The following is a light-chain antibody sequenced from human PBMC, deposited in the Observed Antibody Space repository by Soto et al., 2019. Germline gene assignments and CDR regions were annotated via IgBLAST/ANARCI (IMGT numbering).Light chain of an antibody. J-gene: IGLJ1*01. Sequence: QSALTQPASVSGSPGQSITISCTGTSSDVGGYNYVSWYQQHPGKAPKLMIYEVSNRPSGVSNRFSGSKSGNTASLTISGLQAEDEADYYCSSYTSSSTSGAPFGTGTKLTVL. CDR3: SSYTSSSTSGAP. CDR2: EVS. CDR1: SSDVGGYNY. V-gene: IGLV2-14*01.